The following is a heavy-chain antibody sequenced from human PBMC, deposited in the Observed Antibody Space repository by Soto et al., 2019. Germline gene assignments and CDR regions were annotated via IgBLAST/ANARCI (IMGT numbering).Heavy chain of an antibody. J-gene: IGHJ4*02. CDR1: GFTFSSYG. CDR2: ISFDGSNT. V-gene: IGHV3-30*18. Sequence: QVQLVESGGGVVQPGRSQRLSCAASGFTFSSYGMHWVRQAPAKGLEWVSVISFDGSNTYYADSVKVRFTISRDNSKNTLYLQMSSLRPEDTAVYYCAKDPTIAVDRPSGYWGQGTLVIVSS. CDR3: AKDPTIAVDRPSGY. D-gene: IGHD6-19*01.